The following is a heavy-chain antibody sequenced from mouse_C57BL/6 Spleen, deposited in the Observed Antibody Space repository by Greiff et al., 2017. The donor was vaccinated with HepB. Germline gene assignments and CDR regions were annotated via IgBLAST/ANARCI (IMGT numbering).Heavy chain of an antibody. J-gene: IGHJ2*01. CDR2: IDPETGGT. V-gene: IGHV1-15*01. Sequence: QVQLQQSGAELVRPGASVTLSCKASGYTFTDYEMHWVKQTPVHGLEWIGAIDPETGGTAYNQKFKGKAILTADKSSSTAYMELRSLTSEDSAVYYCTGEGDYFDYWGQGTTLTVSS. CDR1: GYTFTDYE. CDR3: TGEGDYFDY.